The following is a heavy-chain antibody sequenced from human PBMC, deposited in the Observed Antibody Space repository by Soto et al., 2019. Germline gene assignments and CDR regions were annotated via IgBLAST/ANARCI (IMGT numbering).Heavy chain of an antibody. D-gene: IGHD3-22*01. CDR2: ISCCGGTT. CDR1: GFTFRSSA. J-gene: IGHJ3*02. Sequence: EVRLMGSGGGMVQPGGSLRLSCEASGFTFRSSAMGWVRQAPGKGLEWVSGISCCGGTTSYADSVRGRFIISRDDSKNTLYLQMNSLRTEDTAVYYCAKGYLYYDTSPYPDAFDIWGQGTKVTVSS. CDR3: AKGYLYYDTSPYPDAFDI. V-gene: IGHV3-23*01.